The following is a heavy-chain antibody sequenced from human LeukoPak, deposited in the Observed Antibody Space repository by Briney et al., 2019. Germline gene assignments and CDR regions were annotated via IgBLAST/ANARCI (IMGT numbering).Heavy chain of an antibody. CDR1: GLTFSSYSMK. CDR2: IYYSGST. CDR3: ARHRLCVPAQCDYFDY. V-gene: IGHV4-39*01. Sequence: GSLRLSCAASGLTFSSYSMKWVRQPPGKGLEWIGSIYYSGSTYYNPSLKSRVTISVDTSKNQFSLKLSSVTAADTAVYYCARHRLCVPAQCDYFDYWGQGTLVTVSS. D-gene: IGHD2-21*01. J-gene: IGHJ4*02.